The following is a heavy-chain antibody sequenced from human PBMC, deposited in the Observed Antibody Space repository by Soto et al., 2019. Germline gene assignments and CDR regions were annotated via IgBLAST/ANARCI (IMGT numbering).Heavy chain of an antibody. V-gene: IGHV4-4*07. CDR3: AREGSYSAYNFAHGIQLWSFDF. Sequence: SETLSLTCTVSGGSISSYYWSWIRQPPGKGLEWIGRIFSSGSTSFNPSLESRVAMSVDTSKNHFSLNLSSVTAADMAVYYCAREGSYSAYNFAHGIQLWSFDFWGQGALVTVSS. D-gene: IGHD5-12*01. CDR2: IFSSGST. J-gene: IGHJ4*02. CDR1: GGSISSYY.